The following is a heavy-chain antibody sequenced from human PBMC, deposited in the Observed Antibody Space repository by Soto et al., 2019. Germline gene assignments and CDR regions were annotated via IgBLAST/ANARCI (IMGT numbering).Heavy chain of an antibody. D-gene: IGHD6-13*01. CDR1: GFTFSDYY. Sequence: PGGSLRLSCAASGFTFSDYYMSWIRQAPGKGLEWVSYISSSSYTNYADSVKGRFTISRDNAKNSLYLQMNSLRAEDTAVYYCARQLAERSIAAAPWGQGTLVTVSS. CDR2: ISSSSYT. V-gene: IGHV3-11*03. J-gene: IGHJ5*02. CDR3: ARQLAERSIAAAP.